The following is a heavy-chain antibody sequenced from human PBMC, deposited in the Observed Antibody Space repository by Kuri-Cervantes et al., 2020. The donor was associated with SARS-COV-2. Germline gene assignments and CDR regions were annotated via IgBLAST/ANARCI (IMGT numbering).Heavy chain of an antibody. CDR3: AKDRGEDSSGFYGMDV. J-gene: IGHJ6*02. CDR1: GFTFSSYA. V-gene: IGHV3-30-3*01. D-gene: IGHD3-22*01. Sequence: GESLKISCAASGFTFSSYAMHWVRQAPGKGLEWVAVISYDGSNKYYADSVKGRFTISRDNSKNTLYLQMNSLRAEDTAVYYCAKDRGEDSSGFYGMDVWGQGTTVTVSS. CDR2: ISYDGSNK.